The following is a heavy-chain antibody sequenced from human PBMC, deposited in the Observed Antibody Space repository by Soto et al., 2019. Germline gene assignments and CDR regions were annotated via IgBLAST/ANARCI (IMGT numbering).Heavy chain of an antibody. V-gene: IGHV5-51*01. CDR3: AGGGVRGVITRTRDYYGMDV. J-gene: IGHJ6*02. CDR1: GYSFPNYW. Sequence: PGESLKISCKGSGYSFPNYWIGWVRQMPGKGLEWMGVIYPGASDTRYSPSFQGQVTISADKSISTAYLQWISLKASDTAMYYCAGGGVRGVITRTRDYYGMDVWGQGTTVTVSS. CDR2: IYPGASDT. D-gene: IGHD3-10*01.